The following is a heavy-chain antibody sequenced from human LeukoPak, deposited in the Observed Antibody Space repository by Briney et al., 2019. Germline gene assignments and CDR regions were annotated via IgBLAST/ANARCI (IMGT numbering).Heavy chain of an antibody. D-gene: IGHD3-10*01. CDR1: GGSISSSNW. CDR3: ARESSLDYYDSGSYSQMGGAFDL. CDR2: IHHSGST. Sequence: KASETLSLTCAVSGGSISSSNWWNWVRQPPGKGLEWIGEIHHSGSTNYNPSLKSRVTISVDKSKNQFSLKLSSVTAADTAVYYCARESSLDYYDSGSYSQMGGAFDLWGRGTLVTVSS. J-gene: IGHJ2*01. V-gene: IGHV4-4*02.